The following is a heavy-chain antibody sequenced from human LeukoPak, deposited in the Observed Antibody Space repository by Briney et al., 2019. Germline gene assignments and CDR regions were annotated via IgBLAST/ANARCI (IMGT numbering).Heavy chain of an antibody. J-gene: IGHJ4*02. CDR3: ARDQLGDRVYYDSSGGSDY. CDR2: IYHSGST. Sequence: SETLSLTCTVSGYSISSGYYWGWIRQPPGKGLEWIGSIYHSGSTYYNPSLKSRVTTSVDTSKNQFSLKLSSVTAADTAVYYCARDQLGDRVYYDSSGGSDYWGQGTLVTVSS. V-gene: IGHV4-38-2*02. CDR1: GYSISSGYY. D-gene: IGHD3-22*01.